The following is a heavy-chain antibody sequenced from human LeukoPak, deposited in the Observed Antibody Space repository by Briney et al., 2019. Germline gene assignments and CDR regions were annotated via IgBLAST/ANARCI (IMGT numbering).Heavy chain of an antibody. V-gene: IGHV4-34*01. CDR2: INHSGST. Sequence: SETLSLTCAVYGGSFSGYYWSWIRQPPGKGLEWIGEINHSGSTNYNPSLKSRVTISVDTSKNQFSLKLSSVTAADTAVYYCARGRNGYQAKIKAFDYWGQGTLVTVSS. J-gene: IGHJ4*02. CDR3: ARGRNGYQAKIKAFDY. D-gene: IGHD5-18*01. CDR1: GGSFSGYY.